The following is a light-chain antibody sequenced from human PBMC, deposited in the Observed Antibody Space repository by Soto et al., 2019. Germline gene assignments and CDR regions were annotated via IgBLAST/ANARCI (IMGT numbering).Light chain of an antibody. V-gene: IGLV2-14*03. J-gene: IGLJ1*01. Sequence: QSALTQPASVSXSPGQSITIXCTGTISDVGAFDYVSWYQQHPGKAPKLMIYDVNNRPSGVSDRFSGSKSGNTASLTISGLQAEDEADYYCSSYTSDTTLYVFGTGTKLTVL. CDR2: DVN. CDR1: ISDVGAFDY. CDR3: SSYTSDTTLYV.